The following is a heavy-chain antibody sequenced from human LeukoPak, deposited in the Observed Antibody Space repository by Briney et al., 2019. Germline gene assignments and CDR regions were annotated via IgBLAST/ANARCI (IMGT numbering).Heavy chain of an antibody. J-gene: IGHJ4*02. V-gene: IGHV1-2*02. CDR1: GYTFTGYY. Sequence: ASVKVSCKASGYTFTGYYMHWVRQAPGQGLEWMGWINPNSGGTNYAQKFQGRVTMTRDTSISTAYMELSRLRSDDTAVYCCAREAVAVANEDFDYWGQGTLVTVSS. CDR2: INPNSGGT. CDR3: AREAVAVANEDFDY. D-gene: IGHD6-19*01.